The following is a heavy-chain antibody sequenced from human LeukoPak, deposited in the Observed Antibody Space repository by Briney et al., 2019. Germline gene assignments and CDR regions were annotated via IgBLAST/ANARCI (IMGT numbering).Heavy chain of an antibody. CDR2: ISDSGGST. D-gene: IGHD5-12*01. J-gene: IGHJ4*02. V-gene: IGHV3-23*01. CDR1: GFTFSNYA. CDR3: AKVLSRSNSGWLHGFDY. Sequence: QPGGSLRLSCAASGFTFSNYAMSWVRQAPGKGLEWVSTISDSGGSTYYADSVKGRFTISRDKSKNTLYLQVNSLRVEDTAVYYCAKVLSRSNSGWLHGFDYWGQGTLVTVSS.